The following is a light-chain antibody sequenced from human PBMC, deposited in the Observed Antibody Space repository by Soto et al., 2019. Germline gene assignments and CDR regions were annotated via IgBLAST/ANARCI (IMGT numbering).Light chain of an antibody. V-gene: IGKV3D-20*02. CDR3: QQCRNWPLT. Sequence: EIVLTQSPGTLSLSPGERATLSCRASQSVRNNYLAWYQQKPGQAPRLLIYAASGRATGIPDRFSGSGSGTDFTLTISRLEPEDFAVYFCQQCRNWPLTFGGGTKVEIK. CDR2: AAS. J-gene: IGKJ4*01. CDR1: QSVRNNY.